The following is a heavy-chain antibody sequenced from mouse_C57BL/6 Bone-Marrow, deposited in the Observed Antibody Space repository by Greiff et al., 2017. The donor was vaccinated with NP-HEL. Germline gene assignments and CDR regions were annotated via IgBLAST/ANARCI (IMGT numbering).Heavy chain of an antibody. CDR3: ARRVYYDYGYFDV. CDR1: GFTFSDYY. CDR2: ISTGGGST. J-gene: IGHJ1*03. V-gene: IGHV5-12*01. Sequence: DVKLVESGGGLVQPGGSLKLSCAASGFTFSDYYMYWVRQTPEKRLEWVAYISTGGGSTYYPDTVKGRFTISRDNAKNTLYLQMSRLKSEDTAMYYCARRVYYDYGYFDVWGTGTTVTVSS. D-gene: IGHD2-4*01.